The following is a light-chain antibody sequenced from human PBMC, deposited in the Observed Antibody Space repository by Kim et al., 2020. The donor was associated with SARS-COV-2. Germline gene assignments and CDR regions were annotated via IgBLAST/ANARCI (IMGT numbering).Light chain of an antibody. J-gene: IGLJ2*01. CDR1: SLRSYY. CDR2: GKN. Sequence: ALAQTVRITCQGDSLRSYYATWYQQKPGQAPILVIYGKNNRPSGIPDRFSGSSSGNTASLTITGTQAGDEADYYCNSRDTNDNVVFGGGTQLTVL. V-gene: IGLV3-19*01. CDR3: NSRDTNDNVV.